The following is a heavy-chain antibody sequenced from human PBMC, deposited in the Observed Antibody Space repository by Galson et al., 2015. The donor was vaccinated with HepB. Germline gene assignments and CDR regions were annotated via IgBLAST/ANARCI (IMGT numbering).Heavy chain of an antibody. CDR2: IIPIFGIA. D-gene: IGHD3-22*01. Sequence: SVKVSCKASGGTFSSYAISWVRQAPGQGLEWMGGIIPIFGIADYAQKFQGRVTITADESTSTAYMELSSLRSEDTAVYYCASRLVVSTGHDAFDIWGQGTMVTVPS. J-gene: IGHJ3*02. CDR1: GGTFSSYA. V-gene: IGHV1-69*13. CDR3: ASRLVVSTGHDAFDI.